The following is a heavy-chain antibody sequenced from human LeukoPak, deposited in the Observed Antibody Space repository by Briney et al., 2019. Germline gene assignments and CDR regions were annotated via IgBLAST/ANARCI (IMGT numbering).Heavy chain of an antibody. D-gene: IGHD4-23*01. J-gene: IGHJ4*02. CDR3: ARDDYGGVDY. V-gene: IGHV4-4*07. CDR1: GGSISSYY. CDR2: IYTSGST. Sequence: PSETLSLTCTVSGGSISSYYWSWIRQPPGKGLDWIGRIYTSGSTNYNPSLKSRVTMSVDTSKNQFSLKLSSVTAADTAVYYCARDDYGGVDYWGQGTLVTVSS.